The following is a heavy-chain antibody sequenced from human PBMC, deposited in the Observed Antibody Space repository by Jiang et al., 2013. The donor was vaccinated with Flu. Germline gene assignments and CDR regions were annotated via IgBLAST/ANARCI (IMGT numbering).Heavy chain of an antibody. CDR2: VSQSGTT. J-gene: IGHJ4*02. CDR3: ARHSGGYYENFFDY. Sequence: GPGRGEAFGDPVLTCAVSGVSISDTNWWSWVRQPPGKGLDWIGEVSQSGTTNYNPSLKRRVSISVDKSKNQLSLILKSVTAADTAVYFCARHSGGYYENFFDYWGQGSRV. D-gene: IGHD3-22*01. CDR1: GVSISDTNW. V-gene: IGHV4-4*02.